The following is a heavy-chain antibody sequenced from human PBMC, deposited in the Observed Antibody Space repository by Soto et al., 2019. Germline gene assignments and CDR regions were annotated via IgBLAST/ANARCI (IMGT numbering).Heavy chain of an antibody. D-gene: IGHD3-3*01. Sequence: SETLSLTCTVSGGSISSSSYYWGWIRQPPGKGLEWMGSIYYSGSTYYNPSLKSRVTISVDTSKNQFSLKLSSVTAADTAVYYCARHRHYDFWSGSYYYYGMDVWGQGTTVTVSS. CDR3: ARHRHYDFWSGSYYYYGMDV. J-gene: IGHJ6*02. CDR1: GGSISSSSYY. V-gene: IGHV4-39*01. CDR2: IYYSGST.